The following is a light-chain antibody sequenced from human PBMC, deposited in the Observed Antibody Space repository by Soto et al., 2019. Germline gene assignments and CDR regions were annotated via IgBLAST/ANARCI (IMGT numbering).Light chain of an antibody. CDR1: QCLXNNY. CDR3: QQYGSSTLT. CDR2: DAS. J-gene: IGKJ1*01. V-gene: IGKV3-20*01. Sequence: ALTQSPGTLSLSPGASATLSCRASQCLXNNYLTWYQQKPGQAPGVLXYDASTRATGSPDRFSGSGSGTDFTLTISRLEPEYSAVYYCQQYGSSTLTFGQGTKVDIK.